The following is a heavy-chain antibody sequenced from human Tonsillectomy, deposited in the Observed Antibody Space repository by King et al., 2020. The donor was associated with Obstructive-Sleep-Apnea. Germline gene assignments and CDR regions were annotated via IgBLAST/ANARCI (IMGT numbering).Heavy chain of an antibody. CDR1: GFTFINAW. Sequence: QLVQSGGGLVKPGGSLRLSCAASGFTFINAWMSWVRQAPGKGLEWVGRIKSKTDGGTTDYAAPVKGRFTISRDDSKNTLYLQMNSLKTEDPAVYYCTASVFWSGDYRGNWGQGTMVTVSS. V-gene: IGHV3-15*01. CDR3: TASVFWSGDYRGN. CDR2: IKSKTDGGTT. J-gene: IGHJ4*02. D-gene: IGHD3-3*01.